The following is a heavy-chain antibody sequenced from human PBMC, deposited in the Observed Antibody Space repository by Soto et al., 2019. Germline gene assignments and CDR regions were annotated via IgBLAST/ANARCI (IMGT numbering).Heavy chain of an antibody. D-gene: IGHD2-2*01. Sequence: GESLKISCKGSGYSFTSYWISWVRQMPGKGLEWMGRVDPSDSYTNYSPSFQGHVTISADKSISTAYLQWSSLKASDTAMYYCARPPLQNIVVVPASGQGYYLMAFCGQGTTVSVSS. CDR3: ARPPLQNIVVVPASGQGYYLMAF. CDR2: VDPSDSYT. J-gene: IGHJ6*02. CDR1: GYSFTSYW. V-gene: IGHV5-10-1*01.